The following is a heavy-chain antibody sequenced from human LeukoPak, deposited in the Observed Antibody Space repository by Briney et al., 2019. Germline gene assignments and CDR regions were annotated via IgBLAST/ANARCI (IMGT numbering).Heavy chain of an antibody. CDR1: GFTFSGSA. CDR3: ARVGGDYFDY. CDR2: IRSKANSYAT. D-gene: IGHD3-16*01. V-gene: IGHV3-73*01. J-gene: IGHJ4*02. Sequence: GGSLRLSCAASGFTFSGSAMHWVRQASGKGLEWVGRIRSKANSYATAYAASVKGRFTISRDDSKNTAYLQMNSLKTEDTAVYYCARVGGDYFDYWGQGTLVTVSS.